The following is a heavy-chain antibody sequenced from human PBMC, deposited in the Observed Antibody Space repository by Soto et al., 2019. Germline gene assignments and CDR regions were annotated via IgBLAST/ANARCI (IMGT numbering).Heavy chain of an antibody. V-gene: IGHV1-18*01. CDR1: GYTFTSYG. J-gene: IGHJ6*02. CDR2: ISAYNGNT. CDR3: ARDRIVGATPPRGMDV. D-gene: IGHD1-26*01. Sequence: QVQLVQSGAEVKKPGASVKVSCKASGYTFTSYGISWVRQAPGQGLEWMGWISAYNGNTNYAQKLQGRVTMTTDTSQSTAYMELRSRRSDDTAVYYCARDRIVGATPPRGMDVWGQGTTVTVSS.